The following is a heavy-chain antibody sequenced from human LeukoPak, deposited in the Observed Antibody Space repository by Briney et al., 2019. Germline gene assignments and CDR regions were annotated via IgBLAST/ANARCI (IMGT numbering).Heavy chain of an antibody. D-gene: IGHD2-2*03. V-gene: IGHV3-33*01. J-gene: IGHJ4*02. Sequence: GRSLRLSCAASGFTFSSYGMHWVRQAPGKGLEWVAVTWYDGSNKYYADSVKGRFTISRDNSKNTLYLQMNSLRAEDTAVYYCARDGYCSSTSCYIGSGYFDYWGQGTLVTVSS. CDR1: GFTFSSYG. CDR2: TWYDGSNK. CDR3: ARDGYCSSTSCYIGSGYFDY.